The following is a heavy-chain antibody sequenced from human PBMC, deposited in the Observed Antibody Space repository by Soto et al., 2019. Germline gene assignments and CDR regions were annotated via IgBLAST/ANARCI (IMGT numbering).Heavy chain of an antibody. CDR1: GFSVTDIY. CDR3: VREPRYCSGGSCSIMGDAFDI. J-gene: IGHJ3*02. Sequence: EVQLVESGGGLVQPGGSLRLSCVASGFSVTDIYMNWVRQAPGKGLEWVSVIYNEFTDYADSVRGRFSISTDSSKNALYLQMNSLRAEDSAVYYCVREPRYCSGGSCSIMGDAFDIWGQGKKVTVSS. D-gene: IGHD2-15*01. CDR2: IYNEFT. V-gene: IGHV3-66*01.